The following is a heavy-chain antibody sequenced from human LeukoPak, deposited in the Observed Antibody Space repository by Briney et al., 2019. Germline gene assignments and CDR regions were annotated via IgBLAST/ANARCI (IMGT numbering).Heavy chain of an antibody. Sequence: GGSLRLSCAASGFTVSSNYMSWVRQAPGKGLEWVSVIYSGGSTYYADSVKGRFTISRDNSKNTVYLQMNSLRAEDTAVYHCARAYYDSSGFYWGQGTLVTVSS. CDR1: GFTVSSNY. J-gene: IGHJ4*02. V-gene: IGHV3-66*01. CDR3: ARAYYDSSGFY. CDR2: IYSGGST. D-gene: IGHD3-22*01.